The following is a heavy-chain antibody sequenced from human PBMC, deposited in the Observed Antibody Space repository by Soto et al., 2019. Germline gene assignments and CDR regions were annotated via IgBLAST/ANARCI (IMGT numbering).Heavy chain of an antibody. J-gene: IGHJ6*02. V-gene: IGHV4-4*02. CDR2: IYHSGST. D-gene: IGHD6-13*01. CDR3: ARDRVAIAAAGTVGYYYGMDV. Sequence: QVQLQESGPGLVKPSGTLPLTCAVSGGSISSSNWWSWVRQPPGKGLEWIGEIYHSGSTNYNPSLKSRVTISVDKSKNQFSLKLSSVTAADTAVYYCARDRVAIAAAGTVGYYYGMDVWGQGTTVTVSS. CDR1: GGSISSSNW.